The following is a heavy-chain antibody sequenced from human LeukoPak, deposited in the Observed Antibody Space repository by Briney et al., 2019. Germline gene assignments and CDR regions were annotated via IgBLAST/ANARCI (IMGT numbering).Heavy chain of an antibody. Sequence: GGSLRLSXAASGFTFRSHGMHWVRQAPGKGLEWVAFIRNDGSNKYYADSVKGRFTISRDNSKNTLYLQMNSLRTEDAALYYCAKDDILTGYSFDYWGQGTLVTVSS. CDR2: IRNDGSNK. CDR1: GFTFRSHG. CDR3: AKDDILTGYSFDY. J-gene: IGHJ4*02. V-gene: IGHV3-30*02. D-gene: IGHD3-9*01.